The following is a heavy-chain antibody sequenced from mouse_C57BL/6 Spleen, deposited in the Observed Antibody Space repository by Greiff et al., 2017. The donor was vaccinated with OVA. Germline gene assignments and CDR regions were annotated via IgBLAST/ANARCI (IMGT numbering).Heavy chain of an antibody. J-gene: IGHJ2*01. CDR3: ARSGNYYGSSSFYFDY. D-gene: IGHD1-1*01. CDR1: GYTFTSYW. Sequence: VQLQQPGAELVRPGTSVKLSCKASGYTFTSYWMHWVKQRPGQGLEWIGVIDPSDSYTNYNQKFKGKATLTVDTSSSTAYMQLSSLTSEDSAVYYCARSGNYYGSSSFYFDYWGQGTTLTVSS. CDR2: IDPSDSYT. V-gene: IGHV1-59*01.